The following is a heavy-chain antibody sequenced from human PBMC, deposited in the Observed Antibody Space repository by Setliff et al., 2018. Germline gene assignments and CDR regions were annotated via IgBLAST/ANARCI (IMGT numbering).Heavy chain of an antibody. CDR2: ILYTGGGP. Sequence: PGGSLRLSCAASGFSFGSFSMSWVRQPPGKGLEWVASILYTGGGPSYGESVKGRFTVSRDNSKNTLYLQMNSPTAEDTAVYYCAKDLRRDGKWDIDYWGQGTLVTAPQ. CDR1: GFSFGSFS. CDR3: AKDLRRDGKWDIDY. V-gene: IGHV3-23*01. J-gene: IGHJ4*02. D-gene: IGHD1-26*01.